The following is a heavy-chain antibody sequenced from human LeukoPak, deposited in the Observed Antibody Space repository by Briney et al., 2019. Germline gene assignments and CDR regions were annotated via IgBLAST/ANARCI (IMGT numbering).Heavy chain of an antibody. J-gene: IGHJ4*02. Sequence: ASVKVSCKASGGTFSSCAISWVRQAPGQGLEWMGRIIPIFGTANYAQKFQGRVTITTDESTSTAYMELSSLRSEDTAVYYCARDPIAVAGKFDYWGQGTLVTVSS. CDR2: IIPIFGTA. D-gene: IGHD6-19*01. V-gene: IGHV1-69*05. CDR1: GGTFSSCA. CDR3: ARDPIAVAGKFDY.